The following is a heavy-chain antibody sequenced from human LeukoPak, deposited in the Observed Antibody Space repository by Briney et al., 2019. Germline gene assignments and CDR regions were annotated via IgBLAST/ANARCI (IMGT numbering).Heavy chain of an antibody. D-gene: IGHD6-19*01. CDR1: VFTLCLVW. CDR3: TREIAVAGDY. Sequence: SGGSLRLSYAASVFTLCLVWMSWGRQGPGKGVERGGKIKEDGGEKYYADSVRGRLTISRDNTKNSLYLQINSLSADDTGVYYCTREIAVAGDYWGQGILVTVSS. CDR2: IKEDGGEK. V-gene: IGHV3-7*01. J-gene: IGHJ4*02.